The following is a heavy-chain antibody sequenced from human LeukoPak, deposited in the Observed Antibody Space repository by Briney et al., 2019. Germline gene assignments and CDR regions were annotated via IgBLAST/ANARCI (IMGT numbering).Heavy chain of an antibody. CDR2: IYYSGST. CDR3: ACYYYDSSGYGGWFDP. V-gene: IGHV4-31*03. D-gene: IGHD3-22*01. Sequence: PSETLSLTCTVSGGSISSGGYYWSWIRQHPGKGLERIGYIYYSGSTYYNPSLKSRVTISVDTSKNQFSLKLSSVTAADTAVYYCACYYYDSSGYGGWFDPWGQGTLVTVST. J-gene: IGHJ5*02. CDR1: GGSISSGGYY.